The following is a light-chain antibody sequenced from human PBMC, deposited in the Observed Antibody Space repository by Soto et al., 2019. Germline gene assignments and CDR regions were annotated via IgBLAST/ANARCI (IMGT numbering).Light chain of an antibody. CDR2: AAS. J-gene: IGKJ1*01. CDR1: QGIGND. CDR3: LQDNRYPWT. Sequence: AIQMTQSPSSLSASVGDRVTITCRASQGIGNDLGWYQQKPGKAPKLLIYAASSLQSGVPSRFSGSGSGTDFTLTISSLQPEDFATYYCLQDNRYPWTFGQGTKVEIK. V-gene: IGKV1-6*01.